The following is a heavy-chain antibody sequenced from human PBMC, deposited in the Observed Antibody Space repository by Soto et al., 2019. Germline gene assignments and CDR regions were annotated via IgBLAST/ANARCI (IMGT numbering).Heavy chain of an antibody. Sequence: ASVKVSCKASGYTFTSYYMHWVRQAPGQGLEWMGIINPSGGSTSYAQKFQGRVTMTRDTSTSTVYMELSSLRSEDTAVYYCARDRIFGVVPDYYYYGMDVWGQATTVTVSS. J-gene: IGHJ6*02. V-gene: IGHV1-46*01. D-gene: IGHD3-3*01. CDR2: INPSGGST. CDR3: ARDRIFGVVPDYYYYGMDV. CDR1: GYTFTSYY.